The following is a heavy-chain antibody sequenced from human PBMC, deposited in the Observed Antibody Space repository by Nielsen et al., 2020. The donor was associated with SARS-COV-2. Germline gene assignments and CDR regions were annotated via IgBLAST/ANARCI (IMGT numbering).Heavy chain of an antibody. J-gene: IGHJ3*02. CDR2: IKSKTDGGTT. CDR3: TTGAGITIFGVVIILNAFDI. D-gene: IGHD3-3*01. CDR1: GFTFSNAW. V-gene: IGHV3-15*01. Sequence: GGSLRLSCAASGFTFSNAWMSWVRQAPGKGLEWVGRIKSKTDGGTTDYAAPVKGRFTISRDDSKSTLYLQMNSLKTEDTAVYYCTTGAGITIFGVVIILNAFDIWGQGTMVTVSS.